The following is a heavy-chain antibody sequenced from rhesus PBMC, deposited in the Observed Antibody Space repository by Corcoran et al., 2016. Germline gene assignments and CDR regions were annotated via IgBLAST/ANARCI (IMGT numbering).Heavy chain of an antibody. Sequence: QVTLKESGPALVKPTQTLTLTCTFSGFSLSTSGMGVGWNRQPPGQALDWLASIYWDDDKYYCTSLQSRLTISKDTSKTQVVLTMTNMDPVDTATYYCARVRWNGNYRFLFDYWGQGVLVTVSS. CDR2: IYWDDDK. J-gene: IGHJ4*01. CDR3: ARVRWNGNYRFLFDY. V-gene: IGHV2S1*01. CDR1: GFSLSTSGMG. D-gene: IGHD4-35*01.